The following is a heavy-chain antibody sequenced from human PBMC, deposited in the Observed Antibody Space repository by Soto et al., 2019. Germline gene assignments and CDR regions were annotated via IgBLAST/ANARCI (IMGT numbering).Heavy chain of an antibody. CDR2: INKNGFTI. CDR3: ARGAVTGSSLFDY. CDR1: GCTLTTYS. V-gene: IGHV3-48*02. J-gene: IGHJ4*02. Sequence: GGSLRLSCAVSGCTLTTYSMNWGRQAPGKGLEWISFINKNGFTIYYADSVKGRFTISRDYAKNSLYLQMDSLRHEDTAVYYCARGAVTGSSLFDYWGLGTLVTV. D-gene: IGHD6-19*01.